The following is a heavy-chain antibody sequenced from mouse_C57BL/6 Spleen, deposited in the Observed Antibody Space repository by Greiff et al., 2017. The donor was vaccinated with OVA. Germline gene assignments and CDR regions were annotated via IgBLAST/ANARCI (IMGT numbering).Heavy chain of an antibody. CDR2: IDPEDGET. D-gene: IGHD2-5*01. J-gene: IGHJ4*01. CDR3: APYYSNFYAMDY. Sequence: VQLQQSGAELVKPGASVKLSCTASGFNIKDYYMHWVKQRTEQGLEWIGRIDPEDGETKYDPKFKGKATITADTSSNTAYLPLSSLTSYDTAVYYCAPYYSNFYAMDYWGQGTSVTVSS. CDR1: GFNIKDYY. V-gene: IGHV14-2*01.